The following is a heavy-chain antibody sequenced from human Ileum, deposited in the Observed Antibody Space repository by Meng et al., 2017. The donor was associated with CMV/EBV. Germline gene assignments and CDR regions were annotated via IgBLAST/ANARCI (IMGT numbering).Heavy chain of an antibody. Sequence: LQLQESGPGLVKPSETLSLICTVSGDPISSSSYYWGWVRQSPGKELDWIGSVYHTGRTYHNPSLKSRVTISIHTSKNQFSLKLSSVTVADTALYYCARFDILTGFAIDHWGQGPLVTVSS. D-gene: IGHD3-9*01. CDR1: GDPISSSSYY. CDR2: VYHTGRT. J-gene: IGHJ4*02. V-gene: IGHV4-39*07. CDR3: ARFDILTGFAIDH.